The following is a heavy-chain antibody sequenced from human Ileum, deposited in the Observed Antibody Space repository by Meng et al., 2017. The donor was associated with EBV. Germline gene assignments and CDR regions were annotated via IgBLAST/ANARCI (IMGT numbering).Heavy chain of an antibody. Sequence: QLQLQQPGPGLVKPSDPLSFPCAVSGYSISSTNCGGWIRQPPGKGLEWIGYIYYSGSTSYNPSLKSRVTMSVDTSKNQFSLNLNSVTAVDTAVYYCARNVPGTSAYYDWGQGTLVTVSS. V-gene: IGHV4-28*01. CDR1: GYSISSTNC. J-gene: IGHJ4*02. D-gene: IGHD3-22*01. CDR2: IYYSGST. CDR3: ARNVPGTSAYYD.